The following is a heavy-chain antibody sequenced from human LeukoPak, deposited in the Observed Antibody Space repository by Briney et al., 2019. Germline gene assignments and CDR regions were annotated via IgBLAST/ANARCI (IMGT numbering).Heavy chain of an antibody. Sequence: ASVKVSCKASGGTFSSYAISWVLQAPGQGPEWIGGIIPISGTAKYAQKLQGRVTISADMSTGTAYMELSSLSSEDTAVYYCAGSYNTYYAQDYWGQGALVTVSS. CDR2: IIPISGTA. D-gene: IGHD1-14*01. J-gene: IGHJ4*02. CDR1: GGTFSSYA. CDR3: AGSYNTYYAQDY. V-gene: IGHV1-69*06.